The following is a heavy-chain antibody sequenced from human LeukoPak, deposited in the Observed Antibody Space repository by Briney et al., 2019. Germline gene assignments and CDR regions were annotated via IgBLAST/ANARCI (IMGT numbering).Heavy chain of an antibody. D-gene: IGHD6-19*01. CDR2: ISSSSSYI. J-gene: IGHJ4*02. V-gene: IGHV3-21*01. CDR3: AKGGYSSGWSFVDY. CDR1: GFTFSSYS. Sequence: GGSLRLSCAASGFTFSSYSMNWVRQAPGKGLEWVSSISSSSSYIYYADSVRGRFTISRDNAKNSLYLQMNSLRAEDTAVYYCAKGGYSSGWSFVDYWGQGTLVTVSS.